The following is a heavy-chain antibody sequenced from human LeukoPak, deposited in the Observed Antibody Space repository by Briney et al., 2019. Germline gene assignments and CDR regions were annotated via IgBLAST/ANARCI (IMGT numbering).Heavy chain of an antibody. J-gene: IGHJ4*02. V-gene: IGHV3-30-3*01. CDR3: ARTTTPHYYGSGSYALGY. CDR1: GFTFSTYA. CDR2: ISYDGSNK. D-gene: IGHD3-10*01. Sequence: PGRSLRLSCAASGFTFSTYAMHWDRQGPGKGLEWVAVISYDGSNKYYADSVKGRFTISRDNSKNTLYLQMSSLSAEDTAVYYCARTTTPHYYGSGSYALGYWGQGTLVTVPS.